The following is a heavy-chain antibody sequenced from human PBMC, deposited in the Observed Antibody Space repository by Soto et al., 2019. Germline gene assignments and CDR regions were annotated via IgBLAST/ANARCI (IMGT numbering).Heavy chain of an antibody. V-gene: IGHV1-69*06. Sequence: SVKVSCKASGGTFSSYAISWVRQAPGQGLEWMGGIIPIFGTANYAQKFQGRVTITADKSTSTAYMELSSLRSEDTAVYYCASQLLPRNYYYGMDVWGQGTTVTVSS. CDR2: IIPIFGTA. CDR3: ASQLLPRNYYYGMDV. J-gene: IGHJ6*02. CDR1: GGTFSSYA. D-gene: IGHD2-2*01.